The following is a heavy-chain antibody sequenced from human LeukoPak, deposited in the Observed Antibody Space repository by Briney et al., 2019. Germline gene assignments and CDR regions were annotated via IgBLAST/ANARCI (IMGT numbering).Heavy chain of an antibody. CDR3: ARGIVTWCSGGSCSRGYYFDY. CDR2: IYYSGST. CDR1: GGSISSGGYY. J-gene: IGHJ4*02. V-gene: IGHV4-31*03. D-gene: IGHD2-15*01. Sequence: SETLSLTCTVSGGSISSGGYYWSWIRQHPGKGLEWIGYIYYSGSTYYNPSLKSRVTISVDTSKNQFSLKLSSVTAADTAVYYCARGIVTWCSGGSCSRGYYFDYWAREPWSPSPQ.